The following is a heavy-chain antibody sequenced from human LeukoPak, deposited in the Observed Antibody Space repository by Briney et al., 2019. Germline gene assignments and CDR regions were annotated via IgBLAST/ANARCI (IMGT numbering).Heavy chain of an antibody. J-gene: IGHJ3*02. CDR3: ARGAGRLPGDAFDI. CDR2: ISHSGSNI. Sequence: TGGSLRLSCAASGFTFSRYEMKWVRQAPGKGREWVSYISHSGSNIYYADSVKGRFTISRDNAKDSLYLQVNSLRAEDTALYYCARGAGRLPGDAFDIWGQGTMVTVSS. V-gene: IGHV3-48*03. CDR1: GFTFSRYE.